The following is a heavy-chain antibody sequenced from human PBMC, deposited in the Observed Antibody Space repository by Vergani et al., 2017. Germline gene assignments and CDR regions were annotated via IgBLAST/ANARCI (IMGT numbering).Heavy chain of an antibody. CDR3: AKAYVSYAAYYYYGMDV. CDR2: LTGGGGST. D-gene: IGHD1-26*01. CDR1: GFMFSTYA. Sequence: EVQLLESGGSLKQPGGSVRLSCAASGFMFSTYAMHWVRQAPGKGLEWVSALTGGGGSTYYADSFKGRFIISRDNSRDTLYLQMNSLRAEDTAVYYCAKAYVSYAAYYYYGMDVWGQGTTVTVSS. J-gene: IGHJ6*02. V-gene: IGHV3-23*01.